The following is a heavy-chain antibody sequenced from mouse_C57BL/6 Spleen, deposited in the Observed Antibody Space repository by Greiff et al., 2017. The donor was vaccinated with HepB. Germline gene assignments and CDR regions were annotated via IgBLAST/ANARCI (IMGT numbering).Heavy chain of an antibody. V-gene: IGHV1-54*01. Sequence: QVQLQQSGAELVRPGTSVKVSCKASGYAFTNYLIEWVKQRPGQGLEWIGVINPGSGGTNYNEKFKGKATLTADKSSSTAYMQLSSLTSEDSAVYFCARGYTHWYFDVWGTGTTVTVSS. D-gene: IGHD2-2*01. CDR3: ARGYTHWYFDV. J-gene: IGHJ1*03. CDR1: GYAFTNYL. CDR2: INPGSGGT.